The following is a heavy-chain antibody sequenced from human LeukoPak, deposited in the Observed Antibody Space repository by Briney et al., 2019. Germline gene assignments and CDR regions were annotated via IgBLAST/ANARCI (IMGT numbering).Heavy chain of an antibody. CDR3: ARPGVLWFGGDWYFDL. Sequence: ASVKVSCKASGYTFTGYYMHWVRQAPAQGLEWMGWINPNSGGTNYAQKFQGRVTMTRDTSISTAYMELSRLRSDDTAVYYCARPGVLWFGGDWYFDLWGRGTLVTVSS. V-gene: IGHV1-2*02. CDR2: INPNSGGT. J-gene: IGHJ2*01. CDR1: GYTFTGYY. D-gene: IGHD3-10*01.